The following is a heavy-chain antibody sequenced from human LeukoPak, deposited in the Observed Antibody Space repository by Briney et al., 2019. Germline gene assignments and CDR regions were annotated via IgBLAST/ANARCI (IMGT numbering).Heavy chain of an antibody. D-gene: IGHD2-2*01. CDR1: GYTFTGYY. V-gene: IGHV1-2*02. J-gene: IGHJ6*02. CDR3: AREGYCSSTSCFGIRGMDV. CDR2: INPNSGGT. Sequence: ASVKVSCKAPGYTFTGYYMHWVRQAPGQGLEWMGWINPNSGGTNYAQKLQGRVTMTTDTSTSTAYMELRSLRSDDTAVYYCAREGYCSSTSCFGIRGMDVWGQGTTVTVSS.